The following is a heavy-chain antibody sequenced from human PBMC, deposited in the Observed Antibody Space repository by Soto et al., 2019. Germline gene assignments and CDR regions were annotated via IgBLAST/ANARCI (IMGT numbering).Heavy chain of an antibody. CDR3: TKLRTSSWYVLFDP. CDR2: FDPEDGET. D-gene: IGHD2-2*01. J-gene: IGHJ5*02. CDR1: GDTRTEVS. V-gene: IGHV1-24*01. Sequence: ASVKVSCKVSGDTRTEVSIHWVRQAPGEGLEWMGGFDPEDGETIYAQKFQGRVTMTEDTSTDTAYMELSSLRSDDTAVYYCTKLRTSSWYVLFDPWGQGTLVTVSS.